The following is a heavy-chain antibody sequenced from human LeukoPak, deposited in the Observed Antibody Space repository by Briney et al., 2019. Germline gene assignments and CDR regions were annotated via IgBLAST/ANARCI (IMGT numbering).Heavy chain of an antibody. D-gene: IGHD4-17*01. J-gene: IGHJ4*02. CDR1: GGSVSSGSYY. CDR2: IYYSGGT. CDR3: ARGPANGDYVKSLGY. Sequence: PSETLSLTCTVSGGSVSSGSYYWSWIRQPPGKGLEWIGYIYYSGGTKYNPSLKSRVTISVDTSKNQFSLKLSSVTAADTAVYYCARGPANGDYVKSLGYWGQGTLVTVSS. V-gene: IGHV4-61*01.